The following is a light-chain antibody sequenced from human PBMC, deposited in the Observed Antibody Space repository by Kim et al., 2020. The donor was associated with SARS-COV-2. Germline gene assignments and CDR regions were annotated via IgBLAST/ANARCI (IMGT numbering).Light chain of an antibody. Sequence: QSVLTQPASVSGSPGQSITISCTGTSSDVGGYNYVSWYQQHPGKAPKLMIYDVDKRPSGVSDRFSGSKSGDTASLTISGLQAEDETDYYCSSYTSSATQVVFGGGTQLTVL. V-gene: IGLV2-14*03. CDR1: SSDVGGYNY. CDR2: DVD. J-gene: IGLJ2*01. CDR3: SSYTSSATQVV.